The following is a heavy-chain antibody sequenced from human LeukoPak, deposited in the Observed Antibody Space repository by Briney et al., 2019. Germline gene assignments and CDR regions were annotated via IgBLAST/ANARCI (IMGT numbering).Heavy chain of an antibody. CDR2: IIPILGIP. CDR1: GGTFSSYT. D-gene: IGHD3-22*01. V-gene: IGHV1-69*10. Sequence: SVNVSCKSSGGTFSSYTISWVRQAPGQGLEWMGVIIPILGIPIYAQRFQGRVTITADESTRIPYMELSRLRSEATDVYYCASALYYVTSGYYLHYFDYWGQGTLVTVSS. CDR3: ASALYYVTSGYYLHYFDY. J-gene: IGHJ4*02.